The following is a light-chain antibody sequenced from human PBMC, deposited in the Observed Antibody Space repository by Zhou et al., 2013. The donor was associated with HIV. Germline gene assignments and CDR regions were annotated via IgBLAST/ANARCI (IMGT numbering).Light chain of an antibody. CDR1: QSVSSY. J-gene: IGKJ2*01. V-gene: IGKV3-11*01. Sequence: EIVLTQSPATLSLSPGERATLSCRASQSVSSYLAWYQQRPGQAPRLLIYRASDRATGIPDRFSGSGSGTDFSLTITRLEPEDSATYFCQHSGTPRYTFGQGTKLEIK. CDR2: RAS. CDR3: QHSGTPRYT.